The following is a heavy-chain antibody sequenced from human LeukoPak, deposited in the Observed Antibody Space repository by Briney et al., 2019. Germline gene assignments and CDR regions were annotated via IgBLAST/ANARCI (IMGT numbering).Heavy chain of an antibody. V-gene: IGHV3-20*04. CDR3: ARVIGGYCSSTSCYSDY. J-gene: IGHJ4*02. Sequence: GGSLRLSCSAYGFTFDDYGMSWVRQAPGKGLEWVSGINWNGGSTGYADSVKGRFTISRDNAKNSLYLQMNSLRPEDTALYYCARVIGGYCSSTSCYSDYWGQGTLVTVSS. CDR1: GFTFDDYG. CDR2: INWNGGST. D-gene: IGHD2-2*01.